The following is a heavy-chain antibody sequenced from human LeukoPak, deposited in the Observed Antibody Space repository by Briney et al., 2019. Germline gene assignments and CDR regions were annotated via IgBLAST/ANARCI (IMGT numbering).Heavy chain of an antibody. J-gene: IGHJ4*02. V-gene: IGHV4-34*01. CDR2: INHSGST. D-gene: IGHD3-16*02. Sequence: SETLSLTCAVYGGSFSGYYWSWIRQPPGKGLEWIGEINHSGSTDYNPSLKGRVTISVDTSKNQFSLKLSSVTAADTAVYYCARGHSYYDYVWGSYPFDYWGQGTLVTVSS. CDR3: ARGHSYYDYVWGSYPFDY. CDR1: GGSFSGYY.